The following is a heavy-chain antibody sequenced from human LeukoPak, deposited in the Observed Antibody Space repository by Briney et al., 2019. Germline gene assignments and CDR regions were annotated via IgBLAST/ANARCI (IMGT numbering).Heavy chain of an antibody. Sequence: GRSLRLSCAASGFTFSSYSMNWVRQAPGKGLEWVSSISSSSSYIYYAASVKGRFTISRDNAKHSLYLQMNRLRAEYTAVYYCARGGGYSGDGAYYFDYWGQGTLVTVSS. CDR2: ISSSSSYI. CDR1: GFTFSSYS. V-gene: IGHV3-21*01. J-gene: IGHJ4*02. CDR3: ARGGGYSGDGAYYFDY. D-gene: IGHD5-12*01.